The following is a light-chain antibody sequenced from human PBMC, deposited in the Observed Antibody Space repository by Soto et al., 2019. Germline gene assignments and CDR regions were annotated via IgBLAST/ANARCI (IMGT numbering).Light chain of an antibody. V-gene: IGKV3-20*01. J-gene: IGKJ3*01. CDR3: QQYGSSFT. CDR2: GAS. CDR1: QSVSSSY. Sequence: EIVLTQSPGTLSLSPGERATLSCRASQSVSSSYLAWYQQKPGQAPRLLIYGASSRATGIPDRFSGSGSGTDFTLTISRQETEDFAVYYCQQYGSSFTFGPGTKVDIK.